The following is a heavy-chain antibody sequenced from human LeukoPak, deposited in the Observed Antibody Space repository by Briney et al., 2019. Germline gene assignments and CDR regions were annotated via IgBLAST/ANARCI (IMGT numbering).Heavy chain of an antibody. CDR1: GGSFSGYN. J-gene: IGHJ6*04. Sequence: SETLSLTCAVYGGSFSGYNWSRIRQPPGKGLEWIGEINHSGSTNYNPSLKSRVTISVDTSKNQFSLKLSSVTAADTAVYYCARLRLGYCSSTSCHLVSDYYGMDVWGKGTTVTVSS. CDR2: INHSGST. D-gene: IGHD2-2*01. V-gene: IGHV4-34*01. CDR3: ARLRLGYCSSTSCHLVSDYYGMDV.